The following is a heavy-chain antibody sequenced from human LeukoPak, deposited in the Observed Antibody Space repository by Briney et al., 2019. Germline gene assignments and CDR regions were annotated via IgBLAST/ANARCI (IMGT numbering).Heavy chain of an antibody. CDR2: IYSSGST. D-gene: IGHD3-16*01. CDR1: GGSISSYH. V-gene: IGHV4-59*01. J-gene: IGHJ6*03. Sequence: SETLSLTCTVSGGSISSYHWSWIRQPPGKGLECIGYIYSSGSTNYNPSLKSRVTISVATSKNQFSLKLSSVTAADTAVYFCARERGGSKLSGLYGRDYYYMDVWGKGTTVTVSS. CDR3: ARERGGSKLSGLYGRDYYYMDV.